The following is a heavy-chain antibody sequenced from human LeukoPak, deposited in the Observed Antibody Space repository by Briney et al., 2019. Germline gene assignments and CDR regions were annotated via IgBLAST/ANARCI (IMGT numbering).Heavy chain of an antibody. V-gene: IGHV3-33*01. CDR2: IWYDGTNK. Sequence: GRSLRLSCAASGFTFSSYGMHWVRQAPGKGLEWVAVIWYDGTNKYYADSVKGRLTISRDNSKNTLFLQMNSLRAEDTAVYYCARVGGYCSSTSCYGYYYYGMDVWGQGTTVTVSS. CDR3: ARVGGYCSSTSCYGYYYYGMDV. J-gene: IGHJ6*02. D-gene: IGHD2-2*01. CDR1: GFTFSSYG.